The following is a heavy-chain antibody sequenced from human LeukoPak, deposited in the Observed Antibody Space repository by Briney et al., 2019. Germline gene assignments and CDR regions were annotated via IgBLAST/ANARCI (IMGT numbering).Heavy chain of an antibody. CDR1: GGTLLHYG. J-gene: IGHJ4*02. Sequence: WASVKVSCKASGGTLLHYGISWVRQAPGQGLEWMGGIIPMFGTSNYAQKIQGRVTITADESTSTADMELSSLGSDDTAVYYCARDLGSGWTFDYWGQGTLVTVSS. CDR2: IIPMFGTS. CDR3: ARDLGSGWTFDY. D-gene: IGHD6-19*01. V-gene: IGHV1-69*01.